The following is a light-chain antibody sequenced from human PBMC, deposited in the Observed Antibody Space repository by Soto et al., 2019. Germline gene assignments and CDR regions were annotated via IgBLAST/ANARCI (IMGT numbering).Light chain of an antibody. CDR3: QQYGSSPIT. CDR1: QSVSSSY. Sequence: EIVLTQSPGTLSLSPGERATLSCRASQSVSSSYLSWYQQKPGQAPMLLIYGASSRATGIPDRFSGSGSGTDFTLTISRPAPEDFAVYYCQQYGSSPITFGQGTRLEIK. J-gene: IGKJ5*01. V-gene: IGKV3-20*01. CDR2: GAS.